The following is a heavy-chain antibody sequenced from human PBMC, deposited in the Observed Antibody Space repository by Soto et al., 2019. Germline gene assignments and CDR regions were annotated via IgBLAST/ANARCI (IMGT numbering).Heavy chain of an antibody. D-gene: IGHD3-9*01. CDR1: GGSISSYY. J-gene: IGHJ4*02. V-gene: IGHV4-59*01. CDR2: IYYSGST. Sequence: SETLSLTCTLSGGSISSYYWSWIRQPPGKGLEWIGYIYYSGSTNYNPSLKSRVTISVDTSMNQSSLKLSSVTAADTAVYYCARRYGAGFDYWGQGTVVTVSS. CDR3: ARRYGAGFDY.